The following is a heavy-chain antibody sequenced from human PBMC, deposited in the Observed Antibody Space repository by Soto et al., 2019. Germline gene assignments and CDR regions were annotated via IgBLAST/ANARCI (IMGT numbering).Heavy chain of an antibody. Sequence: QVQLQESGPGLVKPSETLSLTCTVSGGSVSSGSYYWSWIRQPPGKGLEWIGYIYYSGSTNYNPSLKSRVTISVDTYKNQFSLKLSSVTAADTAVYSCVRGIEGWYQGRYYYGMDVWGQGTTVTVSS. V-gene: IGHV4-61*01. CDR3: VRGIEGWYQGRYYYGMDV. CDR1: GGSVSSGSYY. D-gene: IGHD6-19*01. J-gene: IGHJ6*02. CDR2: IYYSGST.